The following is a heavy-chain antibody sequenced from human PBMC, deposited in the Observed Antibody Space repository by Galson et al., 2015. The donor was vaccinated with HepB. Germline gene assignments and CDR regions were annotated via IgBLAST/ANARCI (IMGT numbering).Heavy chain of an antibody. CDR1: GFTVSSNY. J-gene: IGHJ6*02. CDR3: ARGVYRYGSGSYRVGRTVRYGMDV. Sequence: SLRLSCAASGFTVSSNYMSWVRQAPGKGLEWVSVIYSGGSTYYADSVKGRFTISRDNSKNTLYLQMNSLRAEDTAVYYCARGVYRYGSGSYRVGRTVRYGMDVWGQGTTVTVSS. V-gene: IGHV3-53*01. D-gene: IGHD3-10*01. CDR2: IYSGGST.